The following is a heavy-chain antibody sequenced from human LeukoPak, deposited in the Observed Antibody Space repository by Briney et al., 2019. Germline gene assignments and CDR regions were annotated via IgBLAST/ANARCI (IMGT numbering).Heavy chain of an antibody. Sequence: PGGSLRLSCAASGFTFSSYGMHWVRQAPGKGLEWVAVISYDGSNKYYADSVKGRFTISRDNSKNTLYLQMNSLRAEDTAVYYCAKEDRGEERLIDYWGQGTLVTVSS. CDR3: AKEDRGEERLIDY. CDR2: ISYDGSNK. D-gene: IGHD1-1*01. J-gene: IGHJ4*02. CDR1: GFTFSSYG. V-gene: IGHV3-30*18.